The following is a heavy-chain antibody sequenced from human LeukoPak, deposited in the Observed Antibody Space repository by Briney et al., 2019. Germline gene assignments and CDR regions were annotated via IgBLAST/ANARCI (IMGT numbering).Heavy chain of an antibody. J-gene: IGHJ4*02. D-gene: IGHD3/OR15-3a*01. CDR1: GFTFSDFY. CDR3: ARRGNTDSWTVLIDY. Sequence: PGGSLRLSCAASGFTFSDFYMTWIRQAPGKGLEWTSYISEDGRITYYADSLKGRFTISRDNAKNSLSLQVDSLRADDTAVYFCARRGNTDSWTVLIDYWGQGTLVTVSS. CDR2: ISEDGRIT. V-gene: IGHV3-11*01.